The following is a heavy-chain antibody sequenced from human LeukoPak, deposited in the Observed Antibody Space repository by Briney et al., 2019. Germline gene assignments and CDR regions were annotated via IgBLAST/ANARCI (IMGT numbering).Heavy chain of an antibody. J-gene: IGHJ6*02. CDR2: IYSGGST. Sequence: PGGSLRLSCAASGFTFSSYGMHWVRQAPGKGLEWVSVIYSGGSTYYADSVEGRFTISRDNSKNTLYLQMNSLRAEDTAVYYCARWTSYYYYYGMDVWGQGTTVTVSS. CDR1: GFTFSSYG. CDR3: ARWTSYYYYYGMDV. V-gene: IGHV3-53*01. D-gene: IGHD3/OR15-3a*01.